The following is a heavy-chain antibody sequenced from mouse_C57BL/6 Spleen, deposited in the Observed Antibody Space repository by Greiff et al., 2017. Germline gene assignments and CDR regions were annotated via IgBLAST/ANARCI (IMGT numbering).Heavy chain of an antibody. Sequence: EVQRVESGPGLAQPSQTLPLTCPVTGYSITSDYWNWIRKFPGNKLEYMGYISYSGSTYYYPSLKSRISITRDTSKNQYYLQLNSVTTEDTATYCCARGPNWAYFDYWGHGATLPVSS. V-gene: IGHV3-8*01. J-gene: IGHJ2*01. CDR3: ARGPNWAYFDY. D-gene: IGHD4-1*01. CDR2: ISYSGST. CDR1: GYSITSDY.